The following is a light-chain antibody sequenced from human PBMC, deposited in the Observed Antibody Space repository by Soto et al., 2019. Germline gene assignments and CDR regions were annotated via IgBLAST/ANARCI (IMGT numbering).Light chain of an antibody. J-gene: IGKJ4*01. V-gene: IGKV1-9*01. CDR1: QALSNY. CDR3: QQLSRYPLT. Sequence: DTQMTQSPSTLSASVGDRVTITCRASQALSNYLAWYQQKPGKAPDLLIYSASTLQSGVPSRFSGSGSETEFSLTIRALQPEDFATYYCQQLSRYPLTFGGGTKVDI. CDR2: SAS.